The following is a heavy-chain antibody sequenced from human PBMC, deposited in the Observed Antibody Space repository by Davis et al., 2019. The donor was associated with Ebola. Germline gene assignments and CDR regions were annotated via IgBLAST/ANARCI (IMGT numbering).Heavy chain of an antibody. CDR3: AKGRLGGSYSWGCGY. D-gene: IGHD1-26*01. CDR2: ISYDGSNK. CDR1: GFTFSSYG. J-gene: IGHJ4*02. Sequence: GESLKISCAASGFTFSSYGMHWVRQAPGKGLEWVAVISYDGSNKYYADSVKGRFTISRDNSKNTLYLQMNSLRAEDTAVYYCAKGRLGGSYSWGCGYWGQGTLVTVSS. V-gene: IGHV3-30*18.